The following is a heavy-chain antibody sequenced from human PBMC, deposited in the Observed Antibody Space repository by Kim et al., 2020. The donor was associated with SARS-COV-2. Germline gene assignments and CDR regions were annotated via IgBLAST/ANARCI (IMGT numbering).Heavy chain of an antibody. Sequence: SETLSLTCGVYGASFSDYYWSWIRQPPGKGLEWIGEINHSGSTNYNPSLKSRVTISVDSSKNQISLKLSFVTAADTAVYYCARGRAVRGVNDAFDIWGQG. J-gene: IGHJ3*02. V-gene: IGHV4-34*01. CDR1: GASFSDYY. CDR2: INHSGST. CDR3: ARGRAVRGVNDAFDI. D-gene: IGHD3-10*01.